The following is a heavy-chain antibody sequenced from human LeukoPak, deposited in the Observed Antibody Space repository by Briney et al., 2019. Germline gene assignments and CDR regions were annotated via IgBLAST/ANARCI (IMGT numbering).Heavy chain of an antibody. CDR1: GYTFTSYG. Sequence: ASVKVSCKASGYTFTSYGISWVRQAPGQGLEWLGWISVYNGHTNYAQKLQGRVTMTTDTSTTTAYMGLRTLRSDDTAVYYCARGGRWELPRPYAFDVWGQGTVVTVSS. CDR3: ARGGRWELPRPYAFDV. D-gene: IGHD1-26*01. J-gene: IGHJ3*01. V-gene: IGHV1-18*01. CDR2: ISVYNGHT.